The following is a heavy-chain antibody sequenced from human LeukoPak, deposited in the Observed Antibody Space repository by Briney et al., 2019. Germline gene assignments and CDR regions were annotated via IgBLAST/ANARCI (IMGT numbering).Heavy chain of an antibody. Sequence: ASVKVSCKPSGYNFGSYDINWVRQASGQGLEWIGWMNPYSGRTDFAPKFYGRLTMTKNTSIDTAYLELSSLGSEDTAIYYCARGRRLGMSMNRRALFDPWGQGTLVSVSS. CDR2: MNPYSGRT. CDR3: ARGRRLGMSMNRRALFDP. V-gene: IGHV1-8*01. J-gene: IGHJ5*02. D-gene: IGHD3-9*01. CDR1: GYNFGSYD.